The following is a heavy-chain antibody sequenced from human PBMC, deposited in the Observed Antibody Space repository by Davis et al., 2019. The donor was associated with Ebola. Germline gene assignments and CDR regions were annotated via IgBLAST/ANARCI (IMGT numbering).Heavy chain of an antibody. CDR2: IYPGGRT. D-gene: IGHD3-16*01. Sequence: GGSLRLSCSASGFRFSTYTMNWVRQAPGKGLEWVSVIYPGGRTYYADSVKGRFTISRHNSKNALFLQMNNLRPEDTAVYYCAVRRGIWGQGTMVTVSS. CDR1: GFRFSTYT. J-gene: IGHJ3*02. V-gene: IGHV3-53*04. CDR3: AVRRGI.